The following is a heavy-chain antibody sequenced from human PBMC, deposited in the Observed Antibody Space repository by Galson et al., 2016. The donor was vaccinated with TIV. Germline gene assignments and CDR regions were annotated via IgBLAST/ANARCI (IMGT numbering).Heavy chain of an antibody. V-gene: IGHV6-1*01. CDR3: TRAAGKNGASCYATCETFDI. CDR2: TYYRSRWYY. Sequence: CAISGDSVSSDSAAWNWVRQSPSRGLEWLGRTYYRSRWYYDYKVSVKSRITINPDTSKNQFSLQLNSVTPEDTDVYYCTRAAGKNGASCYATCETFDIWGHGTMVTVSS. CDR1: GDSVSSDSAA. J-gene: IGHJ3*02. D-gene: IGHD2-2*01.